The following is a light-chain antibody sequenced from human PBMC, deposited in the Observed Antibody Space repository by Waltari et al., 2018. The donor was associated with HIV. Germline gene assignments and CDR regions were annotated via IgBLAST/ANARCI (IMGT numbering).Light chain of an antibody. V-gene: IGLV8-61*01. J-gene: IGLJ2*01. CDR3: VLDMGSGMWV. CDR2: STN. Sequence: QTVVTQEPSFSVSPGGTVTRTCGLNSGTASTSSYPSWYQQTPGQAPRPLIYSTNTRSSGVPDLLSGSILGNKAALTIAGADADDESDYDCVLDMGSGMWVCGGGTKLTGL. CDR1: SGTASTSSY.